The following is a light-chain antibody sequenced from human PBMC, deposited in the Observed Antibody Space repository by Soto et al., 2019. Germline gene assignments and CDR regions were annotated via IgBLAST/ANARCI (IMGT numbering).Light chain of an antibody. CDR2: DAS. V-gene: IGKV3-11*01. Sequence: EIVLAQSPATLSSSPGESATLSCRASQSVSSYLAWYQQKPGQAPRLLIYDASARATGIPARFSGSGSGTDFTLTISSLEPEDFVVYYCQQRSNWPRTFGQGTKLEIK. CDR3: QQRSNWPRT. J-gene: IGKJ1*01. CDR1: QSVSSY.